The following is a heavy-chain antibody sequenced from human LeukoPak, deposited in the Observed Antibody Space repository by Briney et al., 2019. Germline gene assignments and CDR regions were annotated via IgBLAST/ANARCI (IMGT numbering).Heavy chain of an antibody. CDR3: ARDGYDGWNFDY. J-gene: IGHJ4*02. CDR2: INPNSGGT. V-gene: IGHV1-2*02. CDR1: GYTFTGYY. D-gene: IGHD5-12*01. Sequence: ASVTVSCTASGYTFTGYYMHWVRQAPGQGLEWMGWINPNSGGTNYAQKYQGRVTMTRDTSISTAYMELSRLRSDDTAVYYCARDGYDGWNFDYWGQGTLVTVSS.